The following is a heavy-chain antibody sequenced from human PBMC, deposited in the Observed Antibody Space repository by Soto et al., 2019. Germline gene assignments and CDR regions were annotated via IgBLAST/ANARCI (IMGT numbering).Heavy chain of an antibody. V-gene: IGHV3-30-3*01. D-gene: IGHD1-26*01. J-gene: IGHJ4*02. CDR3: ARDQGDGQGVIDY. Sequence: QVQLVESGGGVVQPGRSLRLSCAASGFTFSSYAMHWVRQAPGKGLEWVAVISYDGSNKYYADSVKGRFTISRDNSKNTLYLKMNSLRAEDTAVYYCARDQGDGQGVIDYWGQGTLVTVSS. CDR2: ISYDGSNK. CDR1: GFTFSSYA.